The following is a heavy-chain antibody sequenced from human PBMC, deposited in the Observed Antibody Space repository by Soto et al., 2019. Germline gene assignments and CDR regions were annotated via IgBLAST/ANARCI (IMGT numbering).Heavy chain of an antibody. CDR1: GFTFSRNA. CDR2: ISYDGNNK. J-gene: IGHJ4*02. D-gene: IGHD6-13*01. CDR3: ARGTDEAAAGTADSFDY. Sequence: QVQLVESGGGVVQPGRSLRLSCAASGFTFSRNAMHWVRQAPGKGLEWVAVISYDGNNKYYADSVKGRFTISRDNSKNTLYLQMNSLRAEDTAVYYCARGTDEAAAGTADSFDYGGQGTLVTVSS. V-gene: IGHV3-30-3*01.